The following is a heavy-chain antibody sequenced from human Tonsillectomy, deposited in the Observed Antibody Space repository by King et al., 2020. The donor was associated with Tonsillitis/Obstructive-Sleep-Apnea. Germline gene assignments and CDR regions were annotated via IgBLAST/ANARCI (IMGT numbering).Heavy chain of an antibody. CDR1: GGSISSSSYY. V-gene: IGHV4-39*01. CDR2: IYYSGST. Sequence: HLQLQESGPGLVKPSETLSLTCTVSGGSISSSSYYWGWIRQPPGKGLEWIGSIYYSGSTYYNPSLKTPVTISVDTSKNQFSLKLSSVTAAETAVFYCARLDSYYYCMDVWGKGTTVTVSS. D-gene: IGHD3-22*01. CDR3: ARLDSYYYCMDV. J-gene: IGHJ6*03.